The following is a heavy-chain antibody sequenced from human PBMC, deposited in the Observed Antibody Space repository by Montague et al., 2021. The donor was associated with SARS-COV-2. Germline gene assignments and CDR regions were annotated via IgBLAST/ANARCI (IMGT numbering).Heavy chain of an antibody. CDR3: VRAGGLDNRPPV. CDR2: IYQSGST. CDR1: GAWNMTTDR. V-gene: IGHV4-4*02. D-gene: IGHD3/OR15-3a*01. J-gene: IGHJ4*02. Sequence: SETLSLTCAGLGAWNMTTDRRSWVLKPPGNALEWIGEIYQSGSTNYNPSLKSRVTMSIDKSKNQFSLELNSVTAADTALYYCVRAGGLDNRPPVWGQGALVIVSS.